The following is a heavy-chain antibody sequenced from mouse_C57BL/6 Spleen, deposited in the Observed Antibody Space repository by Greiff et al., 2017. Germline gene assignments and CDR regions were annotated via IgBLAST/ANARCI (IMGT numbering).Heavy chain of an antibody. V-gene: IGHV1-9*01. D-gene: IGHD1-3*01. CDR3: AIKGRDDGGFAY. Sequence: VQLQQSGAELMKPGASVKLSCKATGYTFTGYWIAWVKQRPGHGLEWIGEILPGSGSTNYNEKFKGRATFTADTSSNTAYMQLSSLTSEDSAIYYCAIKGRDDGGFAYWGQGTLVTVSA. CDR2: ILPGSGST. J-gene: IGHJ3*01. CDR1: GYTFTGYW.